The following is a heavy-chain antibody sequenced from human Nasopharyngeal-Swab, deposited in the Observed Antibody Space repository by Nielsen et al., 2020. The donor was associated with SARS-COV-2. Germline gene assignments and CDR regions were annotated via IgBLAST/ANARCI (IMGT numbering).Heavy chain of an antibody. J-gene: IGHJ4*02. CDR2: ISSTGDYI. Sequence: VRQALGKGLEWVSAISSTGDYIYHAASVKGRFTISRDNAKNSVYLQMDSLRAEDTAVYFCTRDTPAMFAYWGQGTLVTVSS. CDR3: TRDTPAMFAY. V-gene: IGHV3-21*01.